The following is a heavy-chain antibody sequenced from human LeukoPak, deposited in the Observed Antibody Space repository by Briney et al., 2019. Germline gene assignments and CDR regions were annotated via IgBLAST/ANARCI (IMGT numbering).Heavy chain of an antibody. CDR2: INPSTGVI. Sequence: ASVKESRKASGYTLTADYLHWVRQAPGQGPEWMGWINPSTGVINYAQNFLGRVTMARDTSISTAYMELTSLRSADTSVYYCARPTHGPYGHFDIWGQGTTVTVSS. J-gene: IGHJ3*02. V-gene: IGHV1-2*02. CDR1: GYTLTADY. D-gene: IGHD4-17*01. CDR3: ARPTHGPYGHFDI.